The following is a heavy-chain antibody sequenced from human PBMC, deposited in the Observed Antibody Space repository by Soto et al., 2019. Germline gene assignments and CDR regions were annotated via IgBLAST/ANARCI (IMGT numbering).Heavy chain of an antibody. D-gene: IGHD3-16*01. J-gene: IGHJ3*02. CDR2: IYYSGST. V-gene: IGHV4-39*01. Sequence: QLQLQESGPGLVKPSETLSLTCTVSGGSISSSSYYWGWIRQPPGKGLEWIGSIYYSGSTYYNPYLMSRVTIRVDTCQIQLSLNLSSVTGADSAVYYCARLVGDTPHDAFDIWGQGTLVTVSS. CDR3: ARLVGDTPHDAFDI. CDR1: GGSISSSSYY.